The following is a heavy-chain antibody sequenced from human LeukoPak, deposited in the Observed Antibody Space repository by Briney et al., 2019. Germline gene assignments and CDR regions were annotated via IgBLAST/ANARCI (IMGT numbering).Heavy chain of an antibody. J-gene: IGHJ4*02. Sequence: GGSLRLSCTGSGFIFGDYAMNWVRQAPGRGREGVGVIRSKAYGGTAEYAASVKGRFTISRDDSKSIAYLQMSSLKTEDTAVYYCTSDEGEDTSYWGQGTLVTVSS. D-gene: IGHD1-26*01. CDR1: GFIFGDYA. CDR2: IRSKAYGGTA. V-gene: IGHV3-49*04. CDR3: TSDEGEDTSY.